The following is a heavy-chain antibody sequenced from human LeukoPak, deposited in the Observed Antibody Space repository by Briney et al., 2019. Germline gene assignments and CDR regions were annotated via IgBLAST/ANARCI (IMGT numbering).Heavy chain of an antibody. V-gene: IGHV4-61*02. CDR2: IYASGST. CDR1: GGSISSGSYY. J-gene: IGHJ4*02. D-gene: IGHD6-13*01. Sequence: SEALSLTCTVSGGSISSGSYYWRWLRQPAGKGLEWSGRIYASGSTKYNPSLKSRVTISVDTSKNQFALELSSVTAADTAVYYCARGDGIAAFYWGQGTLVTVSS. CDR3: ARGDGIAAFY.